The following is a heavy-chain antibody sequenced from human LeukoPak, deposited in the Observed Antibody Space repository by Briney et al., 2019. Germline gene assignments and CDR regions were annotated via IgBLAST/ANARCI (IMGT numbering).Heavy chain of an antibody. D-gene: IGHD6-6*01. Sequence: ASVKVSCKASGYTFTGYYMHWVRQAPGQGLEWMGRINPNSGGTNYAQKFQGRVTMTRDTSISTAYMELSRLRSDDTAVYYCARPKYSSSYFDYWGRGTLVTVSS. CDR2: INPNSGGT. J-gene: IGHJ4*02. CDR1: GYTFTGYY. CDR3: ARPKYSSSYFDY. V-gene: IGHV1-2*06.